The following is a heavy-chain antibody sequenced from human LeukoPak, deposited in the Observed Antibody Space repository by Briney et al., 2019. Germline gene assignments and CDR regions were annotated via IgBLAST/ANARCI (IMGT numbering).Heavy chain of an antibody. D-gene: IGHD3-22*01. Sequence: ASVNVSCKASGYTFTGYYMHWVRQAPGQGLEWMGWINPNSGGTNYAQKFQGRVTMTRDTSISTAYMELSRLRSDDTAVYYCARTYYYDSSGYYPEYFQHWGQGTLVTVSS. CDR1: GYTFTGYY. CDR2: INPNSGGT. CDR3: ARTYYYDSSGYYPEYFQH. J-gene: IGHJ1*01. V-gene: IGHV1-2*02.